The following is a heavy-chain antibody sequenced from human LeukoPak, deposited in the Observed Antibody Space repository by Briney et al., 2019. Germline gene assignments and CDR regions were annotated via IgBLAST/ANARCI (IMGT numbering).Heavy chain of an antibody. D-gene: IGHD3-22*01. Sequence: SVKVSCKASGGAFSSYAISWVRQAPGQGLEWMGGIIPMFGTVNYAQKFQGRVTITADESTSTAYMELSSLRSEDTAVYYCARVTPDYDSSGYLWYFDYWGQGTLATVSS. CDR1: GGAFSSYA. CDR2: IIPMFGTV. J-gene: IGHJ4*02. V-gene: IGHV1-69*13. CDR3: ARVTPDYDSSGYLWYFDY.